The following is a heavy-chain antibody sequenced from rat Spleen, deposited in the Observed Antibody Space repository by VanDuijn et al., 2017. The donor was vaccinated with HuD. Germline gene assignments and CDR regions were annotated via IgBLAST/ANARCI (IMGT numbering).Heavy chain of an antibody. V-gene: IGHV5S10*01. CDR2: IIYDGSRT. D-gene: IGHD1-12*02. CDR1: GFTFSDYN. CDR3: TTDTFYDGSYYPGGFDY. J-gene: IGHJ2*01. Sequence: EVQLVESGGGLVQPGRSLKLSCAGSGFTFSDYNMAWVRQAPKKGLEWVATIIYDGSRTYYRDSVKGRFTISRDNAKSTLYLKLDSLRSEDTATYYCTTDTFYDGSYYPGGFDYWGQGVMVTVSS.